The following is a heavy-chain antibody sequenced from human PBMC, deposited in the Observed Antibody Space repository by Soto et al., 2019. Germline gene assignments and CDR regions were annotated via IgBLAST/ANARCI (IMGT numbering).Heavy chain of an antibody. V-gene: IGHV4-4*02. CDR3: ARYNAASGTNYFDF. D-gene: IGHD6-13*01. CDR2: INHRGSA. CDR1: GASVSSTYW. Sequence: QVELQESGPGLVKPSGTLSLTCAVSGASVSSTYWWSWVRQPPGKGPEWIGEINHRGSANYNPSLKSRVTIAVDISKSQFSLRLTSVTAADTAVYYCARYNAASGTNYFDFWGQGALVTVSS. J-gene: IGHJ4*02.